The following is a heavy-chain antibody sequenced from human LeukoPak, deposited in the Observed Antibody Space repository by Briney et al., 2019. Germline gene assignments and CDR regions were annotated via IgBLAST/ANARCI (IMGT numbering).Heavy chain of an antibody. CDR2: ISASGGST. J-gene: IGHJ4*02. D-gene: IGHD1-26*01. Sequence: PGGSLRLSCAASGFTFSSSDMSWVRQAPGKGLEWVSAISASGGSTYYADSVKGRFTISRDNSKNTLYLQLNSLRAEDTAVYYCAKALLGATRGIDYWGQGTLVTVSS. CDR1: GFTFSSSD. CDR3: AKALLGATRGIDY. V-gene: IGHV3-23*01.